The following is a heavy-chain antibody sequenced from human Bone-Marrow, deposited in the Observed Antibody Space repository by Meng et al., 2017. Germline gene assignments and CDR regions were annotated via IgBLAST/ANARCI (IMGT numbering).Heavy chain of an antibody. CDR3: ARTTMVRGVHYFDY. J-gene: IGHJ4*02. CDR2: ISAYNDNT. V-gene: IGHV1-18*01. CDR1: GYTFTSYG. Sequence: ASVKVSCKASGYTFTSYGISWVRQAPGQGLEWMGWISAYNDNTNYAQELQGRVTLTTDTSTSTAYMELRSLRSDDTAVYYCARTTMVRGVHYFDYWGQGTLVTVSS. D-gene: IGHD3-10*01.